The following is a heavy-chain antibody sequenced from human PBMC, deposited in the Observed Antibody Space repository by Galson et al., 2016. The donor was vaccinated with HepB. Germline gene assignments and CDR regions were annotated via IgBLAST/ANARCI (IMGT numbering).Heavy chain of an antibody. D-gene: IGHD5-12*01. V-gene: IGHV1-8*02. Sequence: SVKVSCRASGGSFSTYDISWVRQAPGHGLEWMGWMNPNSDNTGYAQKFQGRVTMTRNTSISTAYMELSSLRSEDTAVYYCARPSLLGYSGYYYYGMDVWGQGTTVTVSS. CDR2: MNPNSDNT. CDR3: ARPSLLGYSGYYYYGMDV. J-gene: IGHJ6*02. CDR1: GGSFSTYD.